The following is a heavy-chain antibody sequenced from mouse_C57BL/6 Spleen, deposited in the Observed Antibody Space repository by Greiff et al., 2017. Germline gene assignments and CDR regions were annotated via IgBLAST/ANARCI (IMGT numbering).Heavy chain of an antibody. D-gene: IGHD1-1*01. V-gene: IGHV14-3*01. CDR2: IDPANGNT. CDR1: GFNIKNTY. Sequence: EVQLQQSVAELVRPGASVKLSCTASGFNIKNTYMHRVKQRPEQGLQWIGRIDPANGNTKYAPKFQGKATITADTSSNTAYLQLSSLTSEDTAIDYCASTTVVATDFDDWGQGTTLTVSS. J-gene: IGHJ2*01. CDR3: ASTTVVATDFDD.